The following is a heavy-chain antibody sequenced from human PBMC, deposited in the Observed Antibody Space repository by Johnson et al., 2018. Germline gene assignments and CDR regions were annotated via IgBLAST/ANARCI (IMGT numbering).Heavy chain of an antibody. Sequence: QVQLQESGPGLVKPSETLSLTCTVSGGSISSYYWSWIRQPPGKGLEWIGFIYDSGSTNYNPSLKSRVTISVDTSKNHFSLKLSSVTAADTAVYYCARGLEACSRTRCYYYYGMDVWGQGTTVTVSS. CDR1: GGSISSYY. CDR3: ARGLEACSRTRCYYYYGMDV. V-gene: IGHV4-59*01. D-gene: IGHD2-2*01. J-gene: IGHJ6*02. CDR2: IYDSGST.